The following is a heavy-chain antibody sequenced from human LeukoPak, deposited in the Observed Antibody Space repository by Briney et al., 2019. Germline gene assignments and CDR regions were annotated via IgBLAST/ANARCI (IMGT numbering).Heavy chain of an antibody. CDR2: IIPIFGTA. D-gene: IGHD5-12*01. Sequence: SVKVSCKASGYTFISYGISWVRQAPGQGLEWMGGIIPIFGTANYAQKFQGRVTITADESTSTAYMELSSLRSEGTAVYYCAREVIVATEHDAFDIWGQGTMVTVSS. CDR3: AREVIVATEHDAFDI. V-gene: IGHV1-69*13. CDR1: GYTFISYG. J-gene: IGHJ3*02.